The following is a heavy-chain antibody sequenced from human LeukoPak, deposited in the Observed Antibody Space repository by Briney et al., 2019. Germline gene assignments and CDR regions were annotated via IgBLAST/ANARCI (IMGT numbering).Heavy chain of an antibody. CDR1: GYTFTSYG. Sequence: ASAKVSCKASGYTFTSYGISWVRQAPGQGLEWMGWISAYNGNTNYAQKLQGRVTMTTDTSTSTAYMELRSLRSDDTAVYYCARDYSCSGGSCYSSFVDYWGQGTLVTVSS. CDR2: ISAYNGNT. J-gene: IGHJ4*02. V-gene: IGHV1-18*04. D-gene: IGHD2-15*01. CDR3: ARDYSCSGGSCYSSFVDY.